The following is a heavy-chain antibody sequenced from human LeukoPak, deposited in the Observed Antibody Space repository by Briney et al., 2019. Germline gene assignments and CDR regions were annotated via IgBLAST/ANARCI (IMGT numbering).Heavy chain of an antibody. Sequence: ASVKVSSKSSDYTFSGALTRGVRQPPGQGQEWMGWIIAYSGNTHYAQKCKGGVTMTTDTSTTTAYMELRGLRSDDKAVYYCARAEKPNWGNYYYYCMDVWGKGTTVTVSS. CDR3: ARAEKPNWGNYYYYCMDV. V-gene: IGHV1-18*01. CDR1: DYTFSGAL. CDR2: IIAYSGNT. D-gene: IGHD7-27*01. J-gene: IGHJ6*03.